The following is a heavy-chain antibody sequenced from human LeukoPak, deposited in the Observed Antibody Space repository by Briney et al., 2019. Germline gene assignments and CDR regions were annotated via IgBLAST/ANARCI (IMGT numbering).Heavy chain of an antibody. J-gene: IGHJ4*02. CDR3: AKNCGGDCYSGDFDY. Sequence: GGSLRLSCAATGFTFSNYNMNWVRQAPGKGLEWVSSISSSSSYIYFADSVKGRFTISRDNSKNTLYLQMNSLRAEDTAVYYCAKNCGGDCYSGDFDYWGQGTLVTVSS. CDR1: GFTFSNYN. D-gene: IGHD2-21*02. V-gene: IGHV3-21*04. CDR2: ISSSSSYI.